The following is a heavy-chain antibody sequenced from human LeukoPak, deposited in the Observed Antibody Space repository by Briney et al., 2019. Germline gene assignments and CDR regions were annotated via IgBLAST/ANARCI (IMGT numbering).Heavy chain of an antibody. Sequence: GGSLRLSCAASGFTFSNAWLNWVRQAPGKGLEWVGHIKSKTDGGTTDYAAPVKGRFTISRGDSKNTLFLQMNSLKAEDTAVYYCTLPWGSGSYYDYWGQGTLVTVSS. CDR2: IKSKTDGGTT. CDR1: GFTFSNAW. D-gene: IGHD3-10*01. J-gene: IGHJ4*02. CDR3: TLPWGSGSYYDY. V-gene: IGHV3-15*01.